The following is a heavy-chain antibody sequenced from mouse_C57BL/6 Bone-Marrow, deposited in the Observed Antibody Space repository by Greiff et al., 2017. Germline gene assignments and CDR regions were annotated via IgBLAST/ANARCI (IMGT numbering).Heavy chain of an antibody. D-gene: IGHD1-1*01. CDR1: GYAFSSYW. J-gene: IGHJ1*03. CDR2: IYPGDGDT. CDR3: AAITTVVEGGYFDV. Sequence: QVQLKQSGAELVKPGASVKISCKASGYAFSSYWMNWVKQRPGKGLEWIGQIYPGDGDTNYNGKFKGKATLTADKSSSTAYMQRSSLTSEDAAFYFCAAITTVVEGGYFDVWGTGTTVTVSS. V-gene: IGHV1-80*01.